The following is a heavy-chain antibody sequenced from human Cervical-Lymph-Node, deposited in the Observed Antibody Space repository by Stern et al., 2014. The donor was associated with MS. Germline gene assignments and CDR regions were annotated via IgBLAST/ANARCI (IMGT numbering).Heavy chain of an antibody. CDR2: IRQDGYDK. V-gene: IGHV3-7*01. D-gene: IGHD4-17*01. CDR1: GFSFGTSW. Sequence: EVQLEESGGGLVQPGGSLRLSCVASGFSFGTSWMSWVRQPPGRGLEWVANIRQDGYDKFYVDSVKGRFTISRDNARNSLYLQMNSLTVADTAVYYCAKATTVTSYYCDFWGQGTLVTVSS. CDR3: AKATTVTSYYCDF. J-gene: IGHJ4*02.